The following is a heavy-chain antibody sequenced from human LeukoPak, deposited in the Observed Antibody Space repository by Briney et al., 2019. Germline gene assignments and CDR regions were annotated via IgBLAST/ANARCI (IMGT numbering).Heavy chain of an antibody. J-gene: IGHJ4*02. CDR2: ISSGSGYI. D-gene: IGHD1-1*01. CDR1: GFTFSSYS. CDR3: AREGIAGTGDY. Sequence: PGGSLRLSCAASGFTFSSYSMNWVRQAPGKGLEWVSSISSGSGYIYYADSVKGRLTISRDNAKNSLYLQMNSLRAEDTAAYYCAREGIAGTGDYWGRGTLVTVPS. V-gene: IGHV3-21*01.